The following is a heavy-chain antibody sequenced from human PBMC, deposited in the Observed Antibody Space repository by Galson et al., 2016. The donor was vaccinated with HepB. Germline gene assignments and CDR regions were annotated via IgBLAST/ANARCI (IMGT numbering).Heavy chain of an antibody. D-gene: IGHD3-10*01. CDR2: ISASSGTI. Sequence: SLRLSCAASGFRFSDYNMNWVRPAPGRGLERVAYISASSGTIYYAESVKRRFTISRDNANNSLSLQMNSLRAEDTAFYYCARPYTYYFGSGSYFDVLHYGMDVWGQGTTVTVSS. J-gene: IGHJ6*02. V-gene: IGHV3-48*01. CDR1: GFRFSDYN. CDR3: ARPYTYYFGSGSYFDVLHYGMDV.